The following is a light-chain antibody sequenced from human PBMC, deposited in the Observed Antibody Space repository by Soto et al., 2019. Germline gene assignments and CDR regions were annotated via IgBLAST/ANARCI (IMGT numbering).Light chain of an antibody. CDR3: QQYQSWPHS. CDR2: AAS. J-gene: IGKJ2*03. CDR1: QTVTTN. V-gene: IGKV3-15*01. Sequence: EIVLTQSPATLSVSPGERATFSCRASQTVTTNLAWYQQKPGQVPRLLIYAASTWATGIPARFSGSGFGTDFTLSISSLQSDDFAVYHCQQYQSWPHSFGQGTKLEIK.